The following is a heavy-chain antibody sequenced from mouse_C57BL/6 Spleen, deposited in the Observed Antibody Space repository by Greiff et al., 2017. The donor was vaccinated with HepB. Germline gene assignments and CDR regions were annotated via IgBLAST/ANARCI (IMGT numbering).Heavy chain of an antibody. V-gene: IGHV1-26*01. CDR1: GYTFTDYY. CDR3: ARRDYGHYYAMDY. D-gene: IGHD1-1*02. J-gene: IGHJ4*01. CDR2: INPNNGGT. Sequence: EVQLQQSGPELVKPGASVKISCKASGYTFTDYYMNWVKQSHGKSLEWIGDINPNNGGTSYNQKFKGKATLTVDKSSSTAYMERRSLTSEDSAVYYCARRDYGHYYAMDYWGQGTSVTVSS.